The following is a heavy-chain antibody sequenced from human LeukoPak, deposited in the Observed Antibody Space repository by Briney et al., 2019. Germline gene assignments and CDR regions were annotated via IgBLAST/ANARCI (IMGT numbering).Heavy chain of an antibody. V-gene: IGHV3-74*01. Sequence: GGSLRPSCAASGFSFSSYWMHWVRQAPGKGLVWVSRINSDGSSTSYADSVRGRLTISRDNAKNTLYLQMNSLRAEDTAVYYCARVKYYYDSSGYYIFDYWGQGTLVTVSS. CDR2: INSDGSST. CDR1: GFSFSSYW. CDR3: ARVKYYYDSSGYYIFDY. J-gene: IGHJ4*02. D-gene: IGHD3-22*01.